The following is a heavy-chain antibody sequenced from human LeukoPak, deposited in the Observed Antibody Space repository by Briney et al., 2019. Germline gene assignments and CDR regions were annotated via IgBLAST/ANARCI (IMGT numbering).Heavy chain of an antibody. CDR3: SSAYYDPTGY. CDR1: GFTFSRDW. CDR2: INGDGSST. Sequence: GGSLRLSCAASGFTFSRDWMHWFRQAPGKGLVWVSRINGDGSSTSYADSVKGRFTISRDNAKNTLYLQMNSLRAEDTAVYYCSSAYYDPTGYWGQGTLVTVSS. V-gene: IGHV3-74*01. J-gene: IGHJ4*02. D-gene: IGHD3-22*01.